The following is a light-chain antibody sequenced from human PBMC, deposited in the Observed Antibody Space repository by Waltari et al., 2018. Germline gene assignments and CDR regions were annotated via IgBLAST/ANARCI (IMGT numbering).Light chain of an antibody. V-gene: IGKV1-5*03. Sequence: TRRARQSVKNNLAWYQQEPGKAPKVLSHKASRLESGAPARFSGSGYGTEFTLTISSLQPDDFATYYCQEYDSLPVTFGGGTKVEI. J-gene: IGKJ4*01. CDR2: KAS. CDR3: QEYDSLPVT. CDR1: QSVKNN.